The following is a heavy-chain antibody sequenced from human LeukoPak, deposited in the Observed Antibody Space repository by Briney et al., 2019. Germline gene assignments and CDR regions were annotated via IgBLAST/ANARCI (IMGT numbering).Heavy chain of an antibody. V-gene: IGHV3-33*01. CDR1: GFTFSSYG. CDR3: ARDRPGGVIFGVVNPLWFDP. J-gene: IGHJ5*02. CDR2: IWYDGSNK. Sequence: GRSLRLSCAASGFTFSSYGMHWVRQAPGEGLEWVVVIWYDGSNKYYADSVKGRFTISRDNSKNTLYLQMNSLRAEDTAVYYCARDRPGGVIFGVVNPLWFDPWGQGTLVTVSS. D-gene: IGHD3-3*01.